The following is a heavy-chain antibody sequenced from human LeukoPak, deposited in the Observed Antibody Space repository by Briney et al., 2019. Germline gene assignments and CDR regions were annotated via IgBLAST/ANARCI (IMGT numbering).Heavy chain of an antibody. CDR2: ISAGVTAM. CDR3: VRDSRHSSRGNWFDP. Sequence: GGSLRLSCAASGFMFRNHEMNWVRQAPGKGLEWVSYISAGVTAMYYTDSVKGRFTISRDNAKNSLALQMNSLRAEDTAVYYCVRDSRHSSRGNWFDPWGQGTLVTVSS. J-gene: IGHJ5*02. D-gene: IGHD6-13*01. CDR1: GFMFRNHE. V-gene: IGHV3-48*03.